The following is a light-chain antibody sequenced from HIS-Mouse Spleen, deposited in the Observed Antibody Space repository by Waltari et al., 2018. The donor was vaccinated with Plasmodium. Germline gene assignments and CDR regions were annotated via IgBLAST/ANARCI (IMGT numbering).Light chain of an antibody. J-gene: IGKJ3*01. CDR3: QQYYSFPLT. V-gene: IGKV1D-8*02. Sequence: AIWMTQSPSLLSASTGYRVTISCRMSQCISSYLAWYQQKPGKAPELLIYAASTLQSGVPSRFSGSGSGTDFTLTISCLQSEDFATYYCQQYYSFPLTFGPGTKVDIK. CDR2: AAS. CDR1: QCISSY.